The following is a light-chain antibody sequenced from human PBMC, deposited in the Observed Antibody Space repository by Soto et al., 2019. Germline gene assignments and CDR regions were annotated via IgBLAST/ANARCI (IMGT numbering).Light chain of an antibody. J-gene: IGKJ4*01. Sequence: EIVLTQSPGALSLSPGERATLSCRASQSFGSNYLAWYQQKPGQAPRLLIYGASSRATGIPDRFSGGGSGTDFTLTISRLEPEDFAVYYCQQNGSPPLTFGGGTKVEIK. CDR3: QQNGSPPLT. CDR2: GAS. CDR1: QSFGSNY. V-gene: IGKV3-20*01.